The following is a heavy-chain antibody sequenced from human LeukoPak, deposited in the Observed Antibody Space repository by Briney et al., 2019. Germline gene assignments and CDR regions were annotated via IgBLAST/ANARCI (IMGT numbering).Heavy chain of an antibody. CDR3: ARDFPGHDAFDI. Sequence: QPGGSLRLSCAASGFTFNNYWMTWVRQAPGKGLEWVANINQDGSEKYYVNSVKGRFTISRDNAKNSLYLQMNSLRAEDTAIYYCARDFPGHDAFDIRGQGTMVTVSS. CDR2: INQDGSEK. V-gene: IGHV3-7*04. D-gene: IGHD7-27*01. J-gene: IGHJ3*02. CDR1: GFTFNNYW.